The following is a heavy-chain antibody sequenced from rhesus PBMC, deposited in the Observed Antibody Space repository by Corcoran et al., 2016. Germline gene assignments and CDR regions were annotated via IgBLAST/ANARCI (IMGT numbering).Heavy chain of an antibody. D-gene: IGHD6-31*01. CDR1: GFSLSTSGMG. J-gene: IGHJ3*01. V-gene: IGHV2-1*01. Sequence: QVTLKESGPALGNPTQTLTLTCTFFGFSLSTSGMGVGWLRQPPWQTLDCLALIYWYDDTRYSTSLKSRLTISKDTSKNQVVLTMTNMDPVDTATYYCARVGWVAAADPDAFDFWGQGLRVTVSS. CDR2: IYWYDDT. CDR3: ARVGWVAAADPDAFDF.